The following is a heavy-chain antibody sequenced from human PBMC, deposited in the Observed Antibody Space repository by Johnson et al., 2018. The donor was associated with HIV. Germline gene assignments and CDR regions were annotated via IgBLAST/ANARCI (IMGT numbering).Heavy chain of an antibody. V-gene: IGHV3-30*14. J-gene: IGHJ3*02. Sequence: QMQLVDSGGGLVQPGSSLRLSCAASGFTFSSYAMHWVRQAPGKGLEWVAVISYDGSNKYYADSVKGRFTISRENAKNTLYLQMNSLRAEDTAVYYCAREYYYESHEAFDIWGQGTMVTVSS. D-gene: IGHD3-22*01. CDR1: GFTFSSYA. CDR2: ISYDGSNK. CDR3: AREYYYESHEAFDI.